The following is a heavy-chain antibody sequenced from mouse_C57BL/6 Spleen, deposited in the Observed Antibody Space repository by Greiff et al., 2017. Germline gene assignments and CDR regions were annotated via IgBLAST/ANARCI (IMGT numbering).Heavy chain of an antibody. J-gene: IGHJ1*03. CDR3: ARGRSLYWYFDV. CDR1: GFSLTSYG. CDR2: IWSGGST. D-gene: IGHD6-1*01. Sequence: QVQLKESGPGLVQPSQSLSITCTVSGFSLTSYGVHWVRQSPGKGLEWLGVIWSGGSTDYNAAFISRLSISKDNSKSHVFFKMISLQADDAAIYYCARGRSLYWYFDVWGKGTTVTVSS. V-gene: IGHV2-2*01.